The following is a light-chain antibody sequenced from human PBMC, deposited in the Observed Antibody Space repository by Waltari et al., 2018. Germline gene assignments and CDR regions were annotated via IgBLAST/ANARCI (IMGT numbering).Light chain of an antibody. CDR1: RSNIGSST. J-gene: IGLJ3*02. CDR3: AAWDDSPDGLV. CDR2: TNN. V-gene: IGLV1-44*01. Sequence: QSVLTQPPSASGTPGPRVPISCSGSRSNIGSSTIHWYQQLPGSAPTPLIYTNNQRPSGVPDRFSGSKSGTSASLAISGLQSEDEAVYYCAAWDDSPDGLVFGGGTKLTVL.